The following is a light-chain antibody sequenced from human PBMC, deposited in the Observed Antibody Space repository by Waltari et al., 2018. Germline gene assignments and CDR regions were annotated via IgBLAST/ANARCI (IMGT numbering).Light chain of an antibody. J-gene: IGKJ1*01. V-gene: IGKV3-20*01. CDR1: QSVSRS. Sequence: IVLPQSPGTLSLSPGERATLSCSASQSVSRSLAWYQQKPGQAPKLLIYGASTRATGIPDRFTGSGSGTDFSLTISSLEPEDFAIYFCQHYVRLPATFGQGTKVEIK. CDR2: GAS. CDR3: QHYVRLPAT.